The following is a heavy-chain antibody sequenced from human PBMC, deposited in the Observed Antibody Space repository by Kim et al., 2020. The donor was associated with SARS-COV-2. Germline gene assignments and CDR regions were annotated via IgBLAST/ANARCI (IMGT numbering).Heavy chain of an antibody. CDR3: ARVFPDLNIPARSTETDYGMDV. D-gene: IGHD2-2*01. J-gene: IGHJ6*02. Sequence: SVKVSCKASGGTFSSYAISWVRQAPGQGLEWMGGINPIFGTANYAQKFQGRVTITADESTSTAYMELSSLGSEDTAVYYCARVFPDLNIPARSTETDYGMDVWGQGTTVTVSS. V-gene: IGHV1-69*13. CDR2: INPIFGTA. CDR1: GGTFSSYA.